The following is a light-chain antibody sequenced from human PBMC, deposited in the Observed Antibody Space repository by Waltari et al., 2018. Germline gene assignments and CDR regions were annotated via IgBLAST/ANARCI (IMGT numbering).Light chain of an antibody. J-gene: IGKJ2*01. Sequence: EIVLTQSPGTLSLSPGERATLSCRASQSISSTYLAWYQQKPGQAPRLLIYGASRRATGNPDRFSGSGSGTDFTLSISRLEPEDFAVYYCQQGGGPLRFTFGQGTKLEIK. CDR2: GAS. V-gene: IGKV3-20*01. CDR3: QQGGGPLRFT. CDR1: QSISSTY.